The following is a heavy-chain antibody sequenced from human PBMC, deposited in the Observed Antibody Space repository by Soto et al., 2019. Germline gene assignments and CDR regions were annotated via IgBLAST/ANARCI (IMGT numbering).Heavy chain of an antibody. CDR3: ARDSPIDYGGNSVPTSLDY. Sequence: QVQLVQSGAEVKKPGASVKVSCKASGYTFTSYYMHWVRQAPGQGLEWMGIINPSGGSTSYAQKFQGRVTMTRDTSTSTVYMELSSLRSEDTAVYYCARDSPIDYGGNSVPTSLDYWGQGTLVTVSS. J-gene: IGHJ4*02. V-gene: IGHV1-46*01. CDR1: GYTFTSYY. CDR2: INPSGGST. D-gene: IGHD4-17*01.